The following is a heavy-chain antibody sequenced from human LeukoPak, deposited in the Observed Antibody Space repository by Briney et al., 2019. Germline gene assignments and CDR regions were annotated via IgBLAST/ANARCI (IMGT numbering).Heavy chain of an antibody. Sequence: GRSLRLSCAASGFTFSHYAMHWVRQAPGKGLDCLVVNSFDGTNKYYADSVQGRFAISRDNSKNTLYLQMNSLRAEDTALYYCARDMYDNGWSSFDYWGQGTLVTVSS. V-gene: IGHV3-30*09. CDR2: NSFDGTNK. D-gene: IGHD3-10*01. J-gene: IGHJ4*02. CDR1: GFTFSHYA. CDR3: ARDMYDNGWSSFDY.